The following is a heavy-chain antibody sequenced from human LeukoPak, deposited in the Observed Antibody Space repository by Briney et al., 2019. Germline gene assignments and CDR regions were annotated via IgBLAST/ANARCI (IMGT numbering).Heavy chain of an antibody. D-gene: IGHD3-10*01. V-gene: IGHV3-20*04. CDR3: ATHSYYYGSGSYPHYLDY. CDR1: GFIFEDNG. Sequence: GGSLRLSCAASGFIFEDNGMSWVRQGPGKGLEWVSGINWNGETTGYVDSVKGRFTISRENAKNSLYLQMNSLRAEDTALYYCATHSYYYGSGSYPHYLDYWGQGTLVTVSS. CDR2: INWNGETT. J-gene: IGHJ4*02.